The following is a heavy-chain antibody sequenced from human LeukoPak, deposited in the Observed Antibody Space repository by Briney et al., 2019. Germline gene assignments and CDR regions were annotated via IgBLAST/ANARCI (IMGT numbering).Heavy chain of an antibody. CDR3: ARGAHGYCSSTSCYGGAFDI. CDR1: GGSISSYY. J-gene: IGHJ3*02. V-gene: IGHV4-4*07. Sequence: SETLSLTCTVSGGSISSYYWSWIRQPAGKGLEWIGRIYTSGSTNYNPSLKSRVTMSVDTSKNQFSLKLSSVTAADTAVHYCARGAHGYCSSTSCYGGAFDIWGQGTMVTVSS. CDR2: IYTSGST. D-gene: IGHD2-2*01.